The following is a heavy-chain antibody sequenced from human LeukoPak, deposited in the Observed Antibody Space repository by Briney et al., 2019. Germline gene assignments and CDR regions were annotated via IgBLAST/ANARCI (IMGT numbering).Heavy chain of an antibody. J-gene: IGHJ4*02. CDR2: ILHDGSNH. D-gene: IGHD1-26*01. CDR1: GFTFRGYV. CDR3: ARDQGPVGSFDY. V-gene: IGHV3-33*01. Sequence: GGSLRLSCAASGFTFRGYVMHWVRQAPGKGPEWVAVILHDGSNHYYEDSVKGRFTISRDNSNNTLYLQMNSLRVEDTAVYYCARDQGPVGSFDYWGQGTLVTVSS.